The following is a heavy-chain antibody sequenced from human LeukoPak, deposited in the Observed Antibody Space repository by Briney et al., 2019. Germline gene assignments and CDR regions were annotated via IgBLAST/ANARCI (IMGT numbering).Heavy chain of an antibody. CDR3: ATPTDDYESSGDFDY. V-gene: IGHV4-39*01. CDR2: IFYSGNT. D-gene: IGHD3-22*01. J-gene: IGHJ4*02. CDR1: GGSISSSSYY. Sequence: PSETLSLTCTVSGGSISSSSYYWGWIRQPPGKGLEWVVSIFYSGNTYYNPSLRSRVTISLDTSKNQFSLRLSSVTAADTAVYYCATPTDDYESSGDFDYWGQGTLVTVSS.